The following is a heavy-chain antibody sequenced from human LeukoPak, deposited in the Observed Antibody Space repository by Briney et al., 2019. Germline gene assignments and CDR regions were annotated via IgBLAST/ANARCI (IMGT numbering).Heavy chain of an antibody. J-gene: IGHJ5*02. CDR2: INHSGST. CDR3: ARWPGWFDP. V-gene: IGHV4-34*01. CDR1: GGSFSGYY. D-gene: IGHD5-12*01. Sequence: TSETLSLTCAVYGGSFSGYYWSWIRQPPGKGLEWIGEINHSGSTNYNPSLKSRVTISVDTSKNQFSLELSSVTAADTAVYYCARWPGWFDPWGQGTLVTVSS.